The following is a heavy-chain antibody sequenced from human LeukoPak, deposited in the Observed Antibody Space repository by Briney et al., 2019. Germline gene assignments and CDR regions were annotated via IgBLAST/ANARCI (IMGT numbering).Heavy chain of an antibody. CDR1: GYTFTSYF. CDR2: INPGGDTT. V-gene: IGHV1-46*01. Sequence: ASVKVSCKASGYTFTSYFMHWVRQARGQGLEGMGIINPGGDTTSYAQKFQDRVTMTRDTSTSTVYMAVTAHGLEDTSVYYCAREVGSTDYWGQGTLVTVSS. D-gene: IGHD1-26*01. CDR3: AREVGSTDY. J-gene: IGHJ4*02.